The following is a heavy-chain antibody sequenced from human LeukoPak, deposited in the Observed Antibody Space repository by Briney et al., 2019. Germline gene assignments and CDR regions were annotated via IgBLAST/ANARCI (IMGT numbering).Heavy chain of an antibody. J-gene: IGHJ3*02. V-gene: IGHV4-34*09. D-gene: IGHD4-17*01. CDR3: ARDMGRYGDVDI. CDR2: INHSGST. CDR1: GGSFSGYY. Sequence: PSETLSLTCAVYGGSFSGYYWSWIRQPPGKGLEWIGEINHSGSTNYNPSLKSRVTISVDTSKNQFSLKLSSVTAADTAVYYCARDMGRYGDVDIWGQGTMVTVSS.